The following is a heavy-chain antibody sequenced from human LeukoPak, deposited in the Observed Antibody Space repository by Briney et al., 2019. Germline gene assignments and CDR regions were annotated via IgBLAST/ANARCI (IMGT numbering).Heavy chain of an antibody. Sequence: NPGGSLRLSXAASGFTFSDYYMSWIRQAPGKGLEWVSYISSSGSTIDYADSVRGRFTISRDNAKNSLYLQMNSLRAEDTAVYYCAKDWAYYYDNYGLDYWGQGTLVTVSS. CDR1: GFTFSDYY. V-gene: IGHV3-11*04. CDR2: ISSSGSTI. D-gene: IGHD3-22*01. J-gene: IGHJ4*02. CDR3: AKDWAYYYDNYGLDY.